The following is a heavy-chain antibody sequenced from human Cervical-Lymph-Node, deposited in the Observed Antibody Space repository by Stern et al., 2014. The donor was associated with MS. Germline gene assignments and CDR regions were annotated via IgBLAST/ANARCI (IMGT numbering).Heavy chain of an antibody. V-gene: IGHV2-5*02. J-gene: IGHJ4*02. CDR3: AHSKITIFRVVSARPGVFDH. CDR1: GFSLSSGGVG. D-gene: IGHD3-3*01. Sequence: QVTLKESGPTLVKPTQTLTLTCTFSGFSLSSGGVGVGWIRQPPGKALEWRALIYWDCDDRYSPSLKSRLTITKDTSKNQVVLTMTNMDPVDTATYYCAHSKITIFRVVSARPGVFDHWGQGTLVTVSS. CDR2: IYWDCDD.